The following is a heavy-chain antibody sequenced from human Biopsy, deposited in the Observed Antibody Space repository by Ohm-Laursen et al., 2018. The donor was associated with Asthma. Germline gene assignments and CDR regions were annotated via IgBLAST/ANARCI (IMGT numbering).Heavy chain of an antibody. J-gene: IGHJ4*02. CDR1: GYSLTDLS. CDR2: HDHEEGGT. V-gene: IGHV1-24*01. Sequence: ASVKVSCKISGYSLTDLSMHWVRQAPGQVLEWMGGHDHEEGGTVNARRSQGRVTMTEDTSTDTAYMELSSLSSDDTAVYYCASDFPKDYVRYNFQFWGQGTLVTVSS. CDR3: ASDFPKDYVRYNFQF. D-gene: IGHD4-17*01.